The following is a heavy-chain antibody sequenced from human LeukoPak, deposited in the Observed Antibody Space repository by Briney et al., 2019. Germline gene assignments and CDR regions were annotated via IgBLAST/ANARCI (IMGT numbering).Heavy chain of an antibody. V-gene: IGHV3-11*06. CDR3: AARSPASFAYDY. CDR2: ISSSNTYT. CDR1: GFTFSDYY. J-gene: IGHJ4*02. Sequence: GGSLRLSCAASGFTFSDYYMSWIRQAPGKGLEWVSYISSSNTYTNYAGSVKGRFTISRDDAKNSLYLQMNSLRAEDTAVYYCAARSPASFAYDYWGQGTLVTVSS. D-gene: IGHD3-16*01.